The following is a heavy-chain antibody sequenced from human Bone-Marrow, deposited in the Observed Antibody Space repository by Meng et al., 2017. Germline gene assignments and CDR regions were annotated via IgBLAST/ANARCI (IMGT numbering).Heavy chain of an antibody. V-gene: IGHV1-2*02. CDR1: GYTFTGYY. Sequence: ASVKVSCKASGYTFTGYYMHWVRQAPGQGLEWMGWINPNSGGTNYAQKFQGRVTMTRDTSISTAYMELSRLRSDDTAVYYCARERSSSGYYSFLPDAFDIWGQGTMVTVSS. CDR3: ARERSSSGYYSFLPDAFDI. J-gene: IGHJ3*02. D-gene: IGHD3-22*01. CDR2: INPNSGGT.